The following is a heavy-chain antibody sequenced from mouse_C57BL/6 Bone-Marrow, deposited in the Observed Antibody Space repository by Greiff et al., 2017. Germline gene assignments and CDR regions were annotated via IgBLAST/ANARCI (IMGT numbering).Heavy chain of an antibody. Sequence: VQLQQSGAELVKPGASVKLSCKASGYTFTSYWMHWVKQRPGRGLEWIGRIDPNSGGTKYNEKFKSKATLTVDKPSSTAYMQLSSLTSEDSAVYYCAREDTTVVEGGFAYWGQGTLVTVSA. CDR2: IDPNSGGT. J-gene: IGHJ3*01. CDR1: GYTFTSYW. V-gene: IGHV1-72*01. CDR3: AREDTTVVEGGFAY. D-gene: IGHD1-1*01.